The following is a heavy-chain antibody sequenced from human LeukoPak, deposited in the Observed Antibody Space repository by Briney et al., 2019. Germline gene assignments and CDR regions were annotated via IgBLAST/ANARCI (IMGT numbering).Heavy chain of an antibody. V-gene: IGHV3-15*01. CDR1: GFTFNNAW. J-gene: IGHJ5*02. CDR2: IKSKNVGGTT. Sequence: GGSLRLSCAASGFTFNNAWMNWVRQAPGKGLEWVGRIKSKNVGGTTDYAAPVKGRFTISRDDSKNTVYLQMNSLKIEDTAVCYCTSHAAFDPWGQGTLVTVSS. CDR3: TSHAAFDP.